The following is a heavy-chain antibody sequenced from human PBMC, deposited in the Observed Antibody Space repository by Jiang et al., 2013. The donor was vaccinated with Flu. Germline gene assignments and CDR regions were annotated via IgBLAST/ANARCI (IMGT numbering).Heavy chain of an antibody. CDR2: IYYSGST. CDR3: ARAGRIMITFGGVIVLPGGYGMDV. J-gene: IGHJ6*02. CDR1: GGSISSYY. D-gene: IGHD3-16*02. Sequence: PGLVKPSETLSLTCTVSGGSISSYYWSWIRQPPGKGLEWIGYIYYSGSTNYNPSLKSRVTISVDTSKNQFSLKLSSVTAADTAVYYCARAGRIMITFGGVIVLPGGYGMDVWGQGTTVTVSS. V-gene: IGHV4-59*01.